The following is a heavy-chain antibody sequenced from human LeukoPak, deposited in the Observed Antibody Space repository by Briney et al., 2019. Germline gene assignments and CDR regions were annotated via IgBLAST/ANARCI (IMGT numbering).Heavy chain of an antibody. CDR3: ARVDCSGGSCYSFDY. CDR2: IYYSGST. CDR1: GGSVSSYY. V-gene: IGHV4-59*02. D-gene: IGHD2-15*01. J-gene: IGHJ4*02. Sequence: SETLSLTCTVSGGSVSSYYWSWIRQPPGKGLEWIGYIYYSGSTNCNPSLKSRVTISVDTSKNQFSLKLSSVTAADTAVYYCARVDCSGGSCYSFDYWGQGTLVTVSS.